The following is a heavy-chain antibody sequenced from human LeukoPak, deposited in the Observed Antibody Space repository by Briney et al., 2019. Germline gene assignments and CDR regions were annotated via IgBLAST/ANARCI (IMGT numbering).Heavy chain of an antibody. CDR2: IGSSSSLI. Sequence: GGSLRLSCAASGFTFSAYSMNWVRQAPEKGLGWVSYIGSSSSLIYYADSVKGLFTISRDNDKNSLYLQMDRLRAEDTAVYYCARDQAYSFDYWGQGTLVTVSS. CDR3: ARDQAYSFDY. D-gene: IGHD4-11*01. V-gene: IGHV3-48*01. J-gene: IGHJ4*02. CDR1: GFTFSAYS.